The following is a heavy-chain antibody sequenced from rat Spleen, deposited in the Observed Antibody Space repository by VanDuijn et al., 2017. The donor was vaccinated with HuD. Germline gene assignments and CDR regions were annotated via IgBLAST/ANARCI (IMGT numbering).Heavy chain of an antibody. J-gene: IGHJ2*01. V-gene: IGHV2S12*01. Sequence: QVQLKESGPGLVQPSQTLSLTCTVSGFSLTNYHVHWVRQPPGKGLEWIAAISSGGSTYYNSALKSRLSISRDTSKSQVFLKMNSLQTEDTAIYFCTRGRSGDGYYFDYWGQGVMVTVSS. CDR3: TRGRSGDGYYFDY. CDR2: ISSGGST. D-gene: IGHD1-1*01. CDR1: GFSLTNYH.